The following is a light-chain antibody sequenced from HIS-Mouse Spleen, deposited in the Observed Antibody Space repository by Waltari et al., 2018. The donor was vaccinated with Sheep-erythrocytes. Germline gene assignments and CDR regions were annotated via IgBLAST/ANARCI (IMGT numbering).Light chain of an antibody. J-gene: IGLJ2*01. V-gene: IGLV2-8*01. CDR3: SSYAGSNNLV. CDR1: SSDVGGYNY. Sequence: ALTQPPSASGSPGQSVTISCTGTSSDVGGYNYVSWYQQHPGKAPKLMIYEVSKRPSGVPDRFSGSKSGNTASLTVSGLQAEDEADYYCSSYAGSNNLVFGGGTKLTVL. CDR2: EVS.